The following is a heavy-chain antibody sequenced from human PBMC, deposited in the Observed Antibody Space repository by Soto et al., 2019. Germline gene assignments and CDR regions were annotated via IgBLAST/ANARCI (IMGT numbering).Heavy chain of an antibody. Sequence: QVQLVQSGAEMKKPGASVKVSCKASGYTFTGYYMHWVRQAPGQGLEWMGWINPNSGGTNYAQKFQGRVTMTRDTSISTAYMELSRLRSDDTAVYYCARVSSSSWNDYWYFDLWGRGTLVTVSS. CDR3: ARVSSSSWNDYWYFDL. V-gene: IGHV1-2*02. CDR2: INPNSGGT. D-gene: IGHD6-13*01. CDR1: GYTFTGYY. J-gene: IGHJ2*01.